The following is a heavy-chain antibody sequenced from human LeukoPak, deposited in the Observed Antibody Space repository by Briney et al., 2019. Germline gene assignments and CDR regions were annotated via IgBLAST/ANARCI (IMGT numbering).Heavy chain of an antibody. CDR3: ARVGCSGGSCYSWMYYFDY. D-gene: IGHD2-15*01. CDR1: GGSISSYY. CDR2: IYYSGST. V-gene: IGHV4-59*01. Sequence: PSETLSLTCTVSGGSISSYYWSWIRQPPGKGLEWIGYIYYSGSTNYDPSLKSRVTISVDTSKNQFSLKLSSVTAADTAVYYCARVGCSGGSCYSWMYYFDYWGQGTLVTVSS. J-gene: IGHJ4*02.